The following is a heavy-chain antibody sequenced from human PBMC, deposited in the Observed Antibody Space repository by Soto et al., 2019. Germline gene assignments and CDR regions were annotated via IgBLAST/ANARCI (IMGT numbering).Heavy chain of an antibody. J-gene: IGHJ5*02. CDR1: RFTFTNFW. CDR2: INRDGSGK. D-gene: IGHD2-2*02. CDR3: ARGGVEVPAAIWWFDP. V-gene: IGHV3-7*03. Sequence: EVQLVESGGGLVQPGGSLTLSCAASRFTFTNFWMSWVRQAPGKGLEWVAKINRDGSGKYYVDSVKGRFTISRDNAKTSVYLQMSSLRAEDTAVYYCARGGVEVPAAIWWFDPWGQGTLVTVSS.